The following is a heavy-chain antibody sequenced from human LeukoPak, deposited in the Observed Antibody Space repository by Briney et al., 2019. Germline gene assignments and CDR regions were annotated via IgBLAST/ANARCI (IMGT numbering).Heavy chain of an antibody. CDR2: SSAYNGNT. CDR1: GYTFTSYG. J-gene: IGHJ4*02. Sequence: ASVKVSCKASGYTFTSYGISWVRQAPGQGLEWMGWSSAYNGNTNYAQKLQGRVTMTTDTSTSTAYMELRSLRSDDTAVYYRARDNFRSAAGRVGFDYWGQGTLVTVSS. D-gene: IGHD6-13*01. CDR3: ARDNFRSAAGRVGFDY. V-gene: IGHV1-18*01.